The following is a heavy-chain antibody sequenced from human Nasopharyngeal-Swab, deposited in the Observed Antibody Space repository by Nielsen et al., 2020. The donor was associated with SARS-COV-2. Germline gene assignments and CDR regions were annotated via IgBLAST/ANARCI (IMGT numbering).Heavy chain of an antibody. CDR1: GASISSYS. D-gene: IGHD3-9*01. Sequence: SETLSLTCTVSGASISSYSWTWIRQPPGKGLEWIGYIYFSGSTNYNPSLKSRVTISVDTSKNQFSLRLSSLTAADTAVYYCARIELRYFDGVVSNGWFDPWGQGTLVTVSS. V-gene: IGHV4-59*01. CDR3: ARIELRYFDGVVSNGWFDP. J-gene: IGHJ5*02. CDR2: IYFSGST.